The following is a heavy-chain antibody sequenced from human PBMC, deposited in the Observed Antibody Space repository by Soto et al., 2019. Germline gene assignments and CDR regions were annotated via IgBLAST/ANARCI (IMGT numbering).Heavy chain of an antibody. Sequence: QVQLQESGPGLVKPSQTLSLTCTVSGGSISSGGYYWSWIRQHPGKGLEWIGYIYYSGSTYYNPTLKILVTIPVDTSKHHFSLKLTSVTAPDTAVYSCARVRAVTSFDPWGQGTLVTVSS. J-gene: IGHJ5*02. CDR1: GGSISSGGYY. CDR3: ARVRAVTSFDP. D-gene: IGHD3-10*01. CDR2: IYYSGST. V-gene: IGHV4-31*01.